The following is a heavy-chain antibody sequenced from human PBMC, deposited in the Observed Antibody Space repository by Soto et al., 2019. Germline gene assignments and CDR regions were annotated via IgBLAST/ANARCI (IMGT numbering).Heavy chain of an antibody. J-gene: IGHJ6*02. CDR2: ISSSSGDI. CDR3: ARDLADYYGSGSYYKPPPMDV. V-gene: IGHV3-11*01. CDR1: GFTFSDYY. Sequence: PGGSLRLSCAPSGFTFSDYYMIWIRQAPGKGLEWVSYISSSSGDIYYADSVRGRFTISRDNARNSLSLQMNSLRIEDTAVYYCARDLADYYGSGSYYKPPPMDVWGQGTTVTVSS. D-gene: IGHD3-10*01.